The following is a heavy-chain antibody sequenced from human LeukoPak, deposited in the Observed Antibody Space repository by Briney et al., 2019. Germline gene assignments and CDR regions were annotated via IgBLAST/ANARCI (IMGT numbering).Heavy chain of an antibody. D-gene: IGHD3-3*01. V-gene: IGHV3-21*01. CDR2: ISSSSSYI. CDR1: GFTFSTFA. CDR3: ARTYDFGIGPPGDAFDN. J-gene: IGHJ3*02. Sequence: GGSLRLSCAASGFTFSTFAMSWVRQAPGKGLEWVSSISSSSSYIYYADSVKGRFTISRDNAKNSLYLQMNSLRVEDTAVYYCARTYDFGIGPPGDAFDNWGQGTLVTVFS.